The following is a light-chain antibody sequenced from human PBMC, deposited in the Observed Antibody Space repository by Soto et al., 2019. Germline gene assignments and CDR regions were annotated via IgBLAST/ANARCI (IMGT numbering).Light chain of an antibody. CDR3: QSYDSSLSVHVV. CDR1: SSNIVAGYD. J-gene: IGLJ2*01. V-gene: IGLV1-40*01. Sequence: QSVLTQPPSVSGAPGQRVTISCTGSSSNIVAGYDVHWYQQLPGTAPKLLIYGNSNRPSGVPDRFSGSKSGTSASLAITGLHAEDEADYYCQSYDSSLSVHVVFGGGTKVTVL. CDR2: GNS.